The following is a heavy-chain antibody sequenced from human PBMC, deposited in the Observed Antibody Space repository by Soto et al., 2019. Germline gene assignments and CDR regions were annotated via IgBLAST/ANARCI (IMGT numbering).Heavy chain of an antibody. D-gene: IGHD1-1*01. J-gene: IGHJ5*02. CDR2: ISSSSSTI. V-gene: IGHV3-48*02. CDR3: AGDPIPVQLERPNWFDP. Sequence: AGGSLRLSCAASGFTFSSYSMNWVRQAPGKGLEWVSYISSSSSTIYYADSVKGRFTISRDNAKNSLYLQMNSLRDEDTAVYYCAGDPIPVQLERPNWFDPWGQGTLVTVS. CDR1: GFTFSSYS.